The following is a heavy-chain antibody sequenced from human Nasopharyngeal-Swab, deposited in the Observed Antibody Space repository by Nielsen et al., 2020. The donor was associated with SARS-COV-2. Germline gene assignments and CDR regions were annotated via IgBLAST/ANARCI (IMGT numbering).Heavy chain of an antibody. CDR2: ITSRGTYI. CDR3: ARAVDIVVVVAASDY. J-gene: IGHJ4*02. V-gene: IGHV3-21*01. D-gene: IGHD2-15*01. Sequence: WIRQPPGKGLEWVSSITSRGTYIYYADSAKGRFTISRDNAKNSLYLQMNSLRAEDTAVYYCARAVDIVVVVAASDYWGQGTLVTVSS.